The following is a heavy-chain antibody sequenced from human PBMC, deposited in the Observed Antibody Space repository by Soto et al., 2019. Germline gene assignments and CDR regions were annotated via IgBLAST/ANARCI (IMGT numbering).Heavy chain of an antibody. CDR2: ISGSGTTT. J-gene: IGHJ4*02. V-gene: IGHV3-23*01. CDR3: GRGRGSYSFDY. Sequence: GGSLRLSCEASGFTFSGYAMNWVRQAPGRGLEWVASISGSGTTTYYADSVKGRFTIARDNSKNTLYLQMHSLRAEDTAVYYCGRGRGSYSFDYWGQGTLVTVSS. D-gene: IGHD3-16*01. CDR1: GFTFSGYA.